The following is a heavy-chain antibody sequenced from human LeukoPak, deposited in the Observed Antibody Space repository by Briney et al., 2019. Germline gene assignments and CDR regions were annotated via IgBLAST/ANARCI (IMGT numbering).Heavy chain of an antibody. J-gene: IGHJ4*02. CDR2: INDRGHT. CDR3: ARDPTTVVTTPYYFDF. D-gene: IGHD4-23*01. Sequence: PSETLSLTCAVHGGSFSGYHWNWIRQSPGKRLEWIGEINDRGHTNYNPSLESRITISVDTSKKQFSLNLSSVTAADTAVYYCARDPTTVVTTPYYFDFWGQGTLVTVSS. CDR1: GGSFSGYH. V-gene: IGHV4-34*01.